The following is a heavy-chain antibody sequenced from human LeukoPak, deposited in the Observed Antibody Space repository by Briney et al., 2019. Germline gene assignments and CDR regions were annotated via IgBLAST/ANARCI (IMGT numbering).Heavy chain of an antibody. CDR1: GITFSSLW. D-gene: IGHD3-10*01. CDR2: ISGSGEST. J-gene: IGHJ4*02. CDR3: TKDRGIYGSGSYYND. Sequence: GGSLRLSCAASGITFSSLWMSWVRQAPGKGLEWVSGISGSGESTKYADSVKGRFTISRDNSKNTLYLQMISLRAEDTAVYYCTKDRGIYGSGSYYNDWGQGTLVTVSS. V-gene: IGHV3-23*01.